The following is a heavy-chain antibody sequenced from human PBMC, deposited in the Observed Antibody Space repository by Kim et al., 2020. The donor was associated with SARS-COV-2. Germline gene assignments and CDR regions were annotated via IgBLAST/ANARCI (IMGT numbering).Heavy chain of an antibody. V-gene: IGHV3-72*01. J-gene: IGHJ1*01. CDR2: SRDKTNRYTT. Sequence: GGSLRLSCAASGFTFSDYYMDWVRQAPGKGLEWVGRSRDKTNRYTTEYAASVRGRFIIPRDDSRNSLYLQMNSLKTEDTAVYYCTRGGSGSSKEYFQFWGQGTLAIVSS. D-gene: IGHD3-10*01. CDR3: TRGGSGSSKEYFQF. CDR1: GFTFSDYY.